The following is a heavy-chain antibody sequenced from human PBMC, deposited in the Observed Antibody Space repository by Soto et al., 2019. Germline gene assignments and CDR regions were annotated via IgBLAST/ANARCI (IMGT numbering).Heavy chain of an antibody. CDR3: AREAY. Sequence: EVQLVESGGGLVQPGGSLRLSCSASRFTFTQYWMSWVRLAPGRGLEWVANISPDGSERYYVDSVKGRFTISRDNAKNSLXLQMNILTAEDTAVYYCAREAYWGQGTLVTVSS. J-gene: IGHJ4*02. CDR1: RFTFTQYW. V-gene: IGHV3-7*01. CDR2: ISPDGSER.